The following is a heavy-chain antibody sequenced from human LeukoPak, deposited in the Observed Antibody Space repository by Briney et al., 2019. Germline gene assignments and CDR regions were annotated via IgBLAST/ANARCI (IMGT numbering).Heavy chain of an antibody. CDR2: IKSDGSDI. CDR3: TSDRVYFGLDV. J-gene: IGHJ6*02. CDR1: GFTISSYW. Sequence: PGGSLRLSCAASGFTISSYWMHWVRQAPGKGLVWVSRIKSDGSDITYADSVKGRFTISRDNAKNTLYLQLNRLTAEDTAVYYCTSDRVYFGLDVWGHGTTVTVSS. V-gene: IGHV3-74*01.